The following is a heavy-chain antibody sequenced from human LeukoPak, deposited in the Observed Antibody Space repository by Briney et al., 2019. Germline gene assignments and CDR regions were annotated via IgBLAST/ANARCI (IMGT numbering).Heavy chain of an antibody. D-gene: IGHD2-21*02. J-gene: IGHJ4*02. CDR2: MHAGNGNT. CDR3: AREGSYCVGGDCYSFDF. CDR1: GYRFISNY. Sequence: GASVKVSCKASGYRFISNYIQWVRQAPGLGPGWMGWMHAGNGNTRYAEKFQGRVIMTRDTSINTAYMDLSSLRSDDTAVYYCAREGSYCVGGDCYSFDFWGQGTLVTVSS. V-gene: IGHV1-2*02.